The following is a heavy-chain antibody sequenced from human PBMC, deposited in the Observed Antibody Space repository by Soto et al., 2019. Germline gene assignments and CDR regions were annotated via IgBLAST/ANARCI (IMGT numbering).Heavy chain of an antibody. CDR2: ISYDGSNK. CDR3: AKDEGSTFPY. D-gene: IGHD2-2*01. CDR1: GFTFSSYG. V-gene: IGHV3-30*18. Sequence: GGSQRLSCAASGFTFSSYGMHWVRQAPGKGLEWVAVISYDGSNKYYADSVKGRFTISRDNSKNTLYLQMNSLRAEDTAVYYCAKDEGSTFPYWGQGTLVTVSS. J-gene: IGHJ4*02.